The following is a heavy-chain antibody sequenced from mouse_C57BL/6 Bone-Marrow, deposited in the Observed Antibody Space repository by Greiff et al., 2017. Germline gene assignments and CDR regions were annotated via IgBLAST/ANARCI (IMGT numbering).Heavy chain of an antibody. Sequence: VQLKQSGAELVRPGASVKLSCTASGFNIKDDYMNWVKQRPEQGLEWIGWIDPENGDTEYASKFQGKATITADTSSNTAYLQLSSLTSEDTAVYYCTPRALGSAMDYWGQGTSVTVSS. V-gene: IGHV14-4*01. CDR1: GFNIKDDY. CDR3: TPRALGSAMDY. CDR2: IDPENGDT. D-gene: IGHD4-1*01. J-gene: IGHJ4*01.